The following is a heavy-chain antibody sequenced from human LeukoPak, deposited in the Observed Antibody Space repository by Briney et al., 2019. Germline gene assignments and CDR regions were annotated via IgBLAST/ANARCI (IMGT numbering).Heavy chain of an antibody. V-gene: IGHV1-18*01. CDR1: GYTFTSYG. CDR2: ISAYNGNT. J-gene: IGHJ4*02. Sequence: GASVKVSCKASGYTFTSYGISWVRQAPGQGLEWMGWISAYNGNTNYAQKLQGRVTMTTDTSTSRAYLELRSLRSDDTAVYYCARGDYDILTGYNDYWGQGTLVTVSS. D-gene: IGHD3-9*01. CDR3: ARGDYDILTGYNDY.